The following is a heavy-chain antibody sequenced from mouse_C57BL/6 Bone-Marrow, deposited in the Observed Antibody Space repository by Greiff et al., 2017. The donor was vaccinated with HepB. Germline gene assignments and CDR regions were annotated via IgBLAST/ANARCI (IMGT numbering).Heavy chain of an antibody. CDR3: ARGGLRDY. CDR2: IYPGDGDT. V-gene: IGHV1-82*01. D-gene: IGHD3-1*01. J-gene: IGHJ2*01. CDR1: GYAFSSSW. Sequence: VQLQESGPELVKPGASVKISCKASGYAFSSSWMNWVKQRPGKGLEWIGRIYPGDGDTNYNGKFKGKATLTADKSSSTAYMQLSSLTSEDSAVYFCARGGLRDYWGQGTTLTVSS.